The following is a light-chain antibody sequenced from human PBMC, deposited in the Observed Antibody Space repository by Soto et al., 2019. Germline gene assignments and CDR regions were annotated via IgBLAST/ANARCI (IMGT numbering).Light chain of an antibody. J-gene: IGLJ1*01. CDR1: SSVVGSYNL. Sequence: SALTQPASVSGSPGQSITISCTGTSSVVGSYNLVSWYQQHPGKAPKLMIYEVSKRPSGVSNRFSGSKSANTASLTISGLQADDEADYYCCSYGGRSTYVFGTGTKLTVL. CDR3: CSYGGRSTYV. V-gene: IGLV2-23*02. CDR2: EVS.